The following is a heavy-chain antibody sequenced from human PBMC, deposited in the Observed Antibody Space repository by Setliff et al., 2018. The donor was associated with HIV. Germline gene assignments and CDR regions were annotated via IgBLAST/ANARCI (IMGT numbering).Heavy chain of an antibody. CDR1: GFTFSSYS. CDR3: AKGPVTDSEVYFEY. Sequence: GGSLRLSCAASGFTFSSYSMNWVRQAPGKGLEWVAVIWYDGSNKYYADSVKGRFTISRDNSKNTLYLQMNSLRAEDTAVYYCAKGPVTDSEVYFEYWGQGTLVTVSS. D-gene: IGHD4-4*01. J-gene: IGHJ4*02. CDR2: IWYDGSNK. V-gene: IGHV3-33*06.